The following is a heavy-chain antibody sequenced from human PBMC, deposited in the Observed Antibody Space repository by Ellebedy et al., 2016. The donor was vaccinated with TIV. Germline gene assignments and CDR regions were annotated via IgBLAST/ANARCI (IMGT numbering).Heavy chain of an antibody. CDR3: AKDPRRRYVVRGTSYYFDF. J-gene: IGHJ4*02. CDR1: GFTFSNYG. Sequence: PGGSLRLSCAASGFTFSNYGMHWVRQAPGKGLEWVSFIHYHGTDTYFADSVKGRFTISRDNSKNKLYLHMNSLRAVDTAVYYCAKDPRRRYVVRGTSYYFDFWGQGTLVTVSS. V-gene: IGHV3-30*02. D-gene: IGHD1-14*01. CDR2: IHYHGTDT.